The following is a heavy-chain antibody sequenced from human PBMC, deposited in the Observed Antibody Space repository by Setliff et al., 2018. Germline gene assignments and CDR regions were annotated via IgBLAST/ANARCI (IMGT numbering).Heavy chain of an antibody. J-gene: IGHJ4*02. D-gene: IGHD1-26*01. Sequence: PGGSLRLSCVASGFSFSNYRMHWVRQAPGKGLERVANIKQDGSEKSYVDSVKGRFTISRDNAKKSLYLQMNSLRVEETAVYYCARDRGGAWELTDYWGKGTLVTVSS. V-gene: IGHV3-7*03. CDR2: IKQDGSEK. CDR3: ARDRGGAWELTDY. CDR1: GFSFSNYR.